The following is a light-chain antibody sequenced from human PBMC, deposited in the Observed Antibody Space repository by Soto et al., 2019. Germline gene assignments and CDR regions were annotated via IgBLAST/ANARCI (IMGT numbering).Light chain of an antibody. V-gene: IGKV3-20*01. CDR1: QSAYSSY. CDR2: GAS. CDR3: QQYGTSLFT. Sequence: PGDRATLSCRSSQSAYSSYLSWYQQKPGQAPRLLIYGASNRATGIPDRFSGSGSGIDFTLTISGLEPEDFAVYYCQQYGTSLFTFGGGTKVDIK. J-gene: IGKJ4*01.